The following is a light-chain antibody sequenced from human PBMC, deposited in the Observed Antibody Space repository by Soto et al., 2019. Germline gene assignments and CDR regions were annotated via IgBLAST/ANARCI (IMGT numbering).Light chain of an antibody. CDR3: QQYSSSPYT. Sequence: EIVLTQSPGTLSLSPGERATLSCRASHSVSNSLAWYQQKPGQTPRLLVHSVSTRAIGIPDRFSGSGSGTEFTLTISRLEPEDFALYYCQQYSSSPYTFGQGTKLEIK. V-gene: IGKV3-20*01. CDR1: HSVSNS. J-gene: IGKJ2*01. CDR2: SVS.